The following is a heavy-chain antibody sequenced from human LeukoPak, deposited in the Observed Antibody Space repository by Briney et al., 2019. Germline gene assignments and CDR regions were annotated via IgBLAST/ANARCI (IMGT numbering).Heavy chain of an antibody. CDR1: GGSFSGYY. D-gene: IGHD3-16*01. J-gene: IGHJ3*02. Sequence: SETLSLTCAVYGGSFSGYYWSWIRQPPGKGLEWIGYISHSGSTYYSPSLKSRLTISLDTSKNQFSLRLSSVAAADTAVYYCARETLITHAFDIWGQGTLVTVSS. V-gene: IGHV4-34*09. CDR2: ISHSGST. CDR3: ARETLITHAFDI.